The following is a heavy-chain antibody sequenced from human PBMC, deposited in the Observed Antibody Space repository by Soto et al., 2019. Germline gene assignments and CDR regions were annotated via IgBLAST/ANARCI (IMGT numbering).Heavy chain of an antibody. D-gene: IGHD2-21*02. CDR1: GESLSDYY. CDR2: INHSGSP. Sequence: SETLSLTCAVYGESLSDYYWSWIRQHPGKGLEWIGEINHSGSPNYNPSLKSRVIISVDTSKNQFSLKVSSVTAADAAVYYCARGRGGGNSVYFDHWGQETLVTVSS. J-gene: IGHJ4*02. CDR3: ARGRGGGNSVYFDH. V-gene: IGHV4-34*01.